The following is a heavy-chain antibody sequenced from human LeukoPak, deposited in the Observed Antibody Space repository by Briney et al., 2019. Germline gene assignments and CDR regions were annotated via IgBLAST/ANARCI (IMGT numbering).Heavy chain of an antibody. CDR3: AKDSTAGSYYYYYMDV. CDR1: GFTFSSYA. CDR2: ISGSGGST. D-gene: IGHD4-17*01. Sequence: GGSLRLSCAASGFTFSSYAMSWVRQAPGKGLGWVSAISGSGGSTYYADSVKGRFTISRDNSKNTLYLQMNSLRAEDTAVYYCAKDSTAGSYYYYYMDVWGKGTTVTVSS. V-gene: IGHV3-23*01. J-gene: IGHJ6*03.